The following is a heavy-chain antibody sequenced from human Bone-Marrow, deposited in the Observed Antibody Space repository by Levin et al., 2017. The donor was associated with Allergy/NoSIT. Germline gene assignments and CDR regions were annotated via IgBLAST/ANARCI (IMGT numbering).Heavy chain of an antibody. V-gene: IGHV3-23*01. Sequence: LSLTCAASGITFNTYAMSWVRQAPGKGLQWVSSIDASGDNTYSAVSVKGRFTISRDSSKSTLYLQMNSLRAEDTAVYYCAAGYSLGYSAIDSWGQGTLVTVSS. CDR3: AAGYSLGYSAIDS. D-gene: IGHD6-19*01. CDR1: GITFNTYA. J-gene: IGHJ4*02. CDR2: IDASGDNT.